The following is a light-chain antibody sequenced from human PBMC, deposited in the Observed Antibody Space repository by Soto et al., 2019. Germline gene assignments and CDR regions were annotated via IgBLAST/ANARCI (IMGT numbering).Light chain of an antibody. V-gene: IGKV3-15*01. J-gene: IGKJ2*01. CDR2: GAS. CDR1: QSVSSN. Sequence: EIVMTQSPATLSVSPGERATLSCRASQSVSSNLAWYQQKPGQAPRLLFYGASTRATGIPARFSGSGSGTDFTLTISSLQSEDFAVYYCQQSNNWPYTFGQGTKLKIK. CDR3: QQSNNWPYT.